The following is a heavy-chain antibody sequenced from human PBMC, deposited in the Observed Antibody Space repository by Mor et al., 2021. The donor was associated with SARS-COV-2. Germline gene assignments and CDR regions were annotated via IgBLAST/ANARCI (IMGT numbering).Heavy chain of an antibody. J-gene: IGHJ4*02. CDR3: WSLSLGVVVVAATPRIQRDFDY. D-gene: IGHD2-15*01. V-gene: IGHV3-15*01. Sequence: DYAAPVKGRFTISRDDSKNTLYLQMNSLKTEDTAVYYCWSLSLGVVVVAATPRIQRDFDYWGQGTLVTVSS.